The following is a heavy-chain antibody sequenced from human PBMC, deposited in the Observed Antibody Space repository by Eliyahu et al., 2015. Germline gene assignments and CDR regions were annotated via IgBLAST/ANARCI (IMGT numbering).Heavy chain of an antibody. CDR3: AKDQGIAARFLFDY. Sequence: QVQLVESGGGVVQPGGSLRLXCAASGFTFSSXGMHWVRQAPGKGGEWVAFIRYDGSNKYYADSVKGRFTISRDNSKNTLYLQMNSLRAEDTAVYYCAKDQGIAARFLFDYWGQGTLVTVSS. D-gene: IGHD6-6*01. V-gene: IGHV3-30*02. J-gene: IGHJ4*02. CDR2: IRYDGSNK. CDR1: GFTFSSXG.